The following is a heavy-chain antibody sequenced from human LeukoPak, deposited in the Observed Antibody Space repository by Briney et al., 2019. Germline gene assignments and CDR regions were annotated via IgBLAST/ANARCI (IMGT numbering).Heavy chain of an antibody. CDR1: GGSISSGGYY. J-gene: IGHJ3*02. Sequence: PSETLPLTCTVSGGSISSGGYYWSWIRQHPGKGLEWIGYIYYSGSTYYNPSLKSRVTISVDTSKNQFSLKLSSVTAADTAVYYCARDMAVDCSSTSCYSAFDIWGQGTMVTVSS. CDR2: IYYSGST. D-gene: IGHD2-2*01. CDR3: ARDMAVDCSSTSCYSAFDI. V-gene: IGHV4-31*03.